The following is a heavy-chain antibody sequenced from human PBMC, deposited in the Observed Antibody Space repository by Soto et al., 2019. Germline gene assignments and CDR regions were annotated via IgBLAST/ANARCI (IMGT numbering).Heavy chain of an antibody. CDR1: GYTFTSYG. J-gene: IGHJ6*02. CDR3: ARAGRGRYYDILSGPRGMDV. Sequence: ASVKVSCKASGYTFTSYGISWVRQAPGQGLEWMGWISAYNGNTNYAQKPQGRVTMTTDTSTSTAYMELRSLRSDDTAVYYCARAGRGRYYDILSGPRGMDVWGQGTTVTVS. CDR2: ISAYNGNT. V-gene: IGHV1-18*01. D-gene: IGHD3-9*01.